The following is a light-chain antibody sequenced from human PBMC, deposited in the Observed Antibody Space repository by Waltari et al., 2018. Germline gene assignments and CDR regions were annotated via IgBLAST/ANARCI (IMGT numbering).Light chain of an antibody. CDR1: SGHSSNV. CDR3: QTGGHGTWV. CDR2: VNSDVSH. Sequence: QLVLTQAPSASASLRASVKLTCPLSSGHSSNVISWHQQQPEKGPRYLMKVNSDVSHSKGDDIPDRFSGASSGAERFLTSSSLEAEDEADYYWQTGGHGTWVFGGGTKLTVL. J-gene: IGLJ3*02. V-gene: IGLV4-69*01.